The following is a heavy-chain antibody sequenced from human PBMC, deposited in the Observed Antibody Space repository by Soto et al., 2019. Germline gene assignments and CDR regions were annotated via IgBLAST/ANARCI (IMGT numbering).Heavy chain of an antibody. CDR1: GGSISSYS. CDR2: IYYSGST. Sequence: SETLSLTCTVSGGSISSYSWSWIRPPQGKGLEWIGYIYYSGSTNYNPSLKSRVTISVDTSKNQFSLKLSSVTAADTAVYYCARGGYSYGHTTYYYYGMDVWGQGTTVTVSS. V-gene: IGHV4-59*01. J-gene: IGHJ6*02. D-gene: IGHD5-18*01. CDR3: ARGGYSYGHTTYYYYGMDV.